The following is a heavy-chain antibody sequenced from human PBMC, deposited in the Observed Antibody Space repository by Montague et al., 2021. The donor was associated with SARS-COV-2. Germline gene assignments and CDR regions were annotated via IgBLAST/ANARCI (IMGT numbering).Heavy chain of an antibody. Sequence: PALVKPTQTLTLTCTFSGFSLSTSGMCVSWIRQPPGKALEWLARIDWDDDKYYSTSLKTRLTISRDTSKNQVVLTMTNMDPVDTATYYCARTHYGILPGYYYDMDVWGQGTTVTVSS. D-gene: IGHD3-9*01. CDR1: GFSLSTSGMC. V-gene: IGHV2-70*11. CDR3: ARTHYGILPGYYYDMDV. J-gene: IGHJ6*02. CDR2: IDWDDDK.